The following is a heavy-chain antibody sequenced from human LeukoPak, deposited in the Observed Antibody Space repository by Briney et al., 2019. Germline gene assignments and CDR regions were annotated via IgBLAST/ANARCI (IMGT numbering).Heavy chain of an antibody. Sequence: GGSLRLSCAASGFTFSSYSMNWVRQAPGKRLEWVSSISSSSSYIYYADSVKGRFTISRDNAKNSLYLQMNSLRAEDTAVYYCARDVSYYDRGDYWGQGTLVTVSS. CDR1: GFTFSSYS. CDR3: ARDVSYYDRGDY. CDR2: ISSSSSYI. D-gene: IGHD3-22*01. J-gene: IGHJ4*02. V-gene: IGHV3-21*01.